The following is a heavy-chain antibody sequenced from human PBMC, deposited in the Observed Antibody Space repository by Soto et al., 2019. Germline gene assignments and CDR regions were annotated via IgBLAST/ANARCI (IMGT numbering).Heavy chain of an antibody. Sequence: KPSETLSLTCVVSGGSFGTYYYNWIRQSPGKGLEWIGEINHSGNNNYSPSLKSRVTMSLDTSKNQFSLKLTSVTAADTAVYYCARGGSNDWQVAFDIWGQGTMVTVSS. J-gene: IGHJ3*02. CDR2: INHSGNN. D-gene: IGHD3-9*01. CDR1: GGSFGTYY. V-gene: IGHV4-34*01. CDR3: ARGGSNDWQVAFDI.